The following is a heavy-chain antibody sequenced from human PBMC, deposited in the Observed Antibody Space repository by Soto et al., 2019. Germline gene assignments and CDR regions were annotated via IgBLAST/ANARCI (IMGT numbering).Heavy chain of an antibody. CDR2: IYYSGST. Sequence: SETLSPTCTVPGVSITSYYWSWIRPPPGKGLEWIGYIYYSGSTNYNPSLKSRVTISVDTSKNLFSLKLSAVTAADTAVYYCARSAGGYSRRWFDPWGQGTLVTVSA. CDR3: ARSAGGYSRRWFDP. D-gene: IGHD6-13*01. J-gene: IGHJ5*02. V-gene: IGHV4-59*01. CDR1: GVSITSYY.